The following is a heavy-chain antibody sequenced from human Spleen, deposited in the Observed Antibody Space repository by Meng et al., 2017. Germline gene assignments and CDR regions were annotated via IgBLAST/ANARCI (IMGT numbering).Heavy chain of an antibody. CDR1: GGSFSGYY. D-gene: IGHD3-22*01. CDR3: AREMETSNSGYSDAFDI. CDR2: INHSGSN. Sequence: SETLSLTCAVYGGSFSGYYWSWIRQPQGKGREWIGEINHSGSNNYNPSLKSRVTISVDTSKNQFSLKLSSVTAADTAVYSWAREMETSNSGYSDAFDIWGQGTMVTVSS. V-gene: IGHV4-34*01. J-gene: IGHJ3*02.